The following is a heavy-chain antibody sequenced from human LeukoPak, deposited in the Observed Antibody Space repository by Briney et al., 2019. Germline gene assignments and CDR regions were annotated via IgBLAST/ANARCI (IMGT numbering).Heavy chain of an antibody. J-gene: IGHJ4*02. Sequence: GGSLRLSCAASGFTFSSYAMSWVRQAPGKGLEWVSAISGSGGSTYYADSVKGRFTISRDNSKNTLYLQMNSLRAEDTAVYYCAKPRDYYDSSGLIYYFDYWGQGTLVTVSS. CDR2: ISGSGGST. CDR1: GFTFSSYA. V-gene: IGHV3-23*01. D-gene: IGHD3-22*01. CDR3: AKPRDYYDSSGLIYYFDY.